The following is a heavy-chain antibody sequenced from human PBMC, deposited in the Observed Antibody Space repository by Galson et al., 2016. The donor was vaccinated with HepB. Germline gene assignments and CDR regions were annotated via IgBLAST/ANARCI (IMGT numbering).Heavy chain of an antibody. Sequence: SLRLSCATSGFNFNDAWLSWVRQGPGKGLEWVGRIESKSSGGTADYGAPVKGRFTILRDDSKKTLYLQMNSLETGDTGTYYCTTGVTGGEASWGQGTPVTVSS. V-gene: IGHV3-15*04. J-gene: IGHJ4*02. D-gene: IGHD1-20*01. CDR3: TTGVTGGEAS. CDR2: IESKSSGGTA. CDR1: GFNFNDAW.